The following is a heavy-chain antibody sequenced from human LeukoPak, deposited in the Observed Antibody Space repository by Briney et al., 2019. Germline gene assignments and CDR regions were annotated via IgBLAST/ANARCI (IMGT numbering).Heavy chain of an antibody. J-gene: IGHJ4*02. CDR3: ARAPYSSGWYSHD. CDR2: ISSSSTYI. V-gene: IGHV3-21*01. CDR1: GFTFRIYW. D-gene: IGHD6-19*01. Sequence: GGSLRLSCSVSGFTFRIYWLHWVRQAPGKGLEWVSSISSSSTYIYYADSLKGRFTISRDNAKNSLYLQMNSLRAEDTAVYYCARAPYSSGWYSHDWGQGTLVTVSS.